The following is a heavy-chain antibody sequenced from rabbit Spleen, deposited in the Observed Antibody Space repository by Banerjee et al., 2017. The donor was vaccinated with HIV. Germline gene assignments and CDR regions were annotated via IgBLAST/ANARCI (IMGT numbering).Heavy chain of an antibody. D-gene: IGHD1-1*01. J-gene: IGHJ6*01. CDR3: ARDTSSSFSSYGMDL. CDR2: IDPLFGTT. Sequence: QLEESGGDLVKPGASLTLTCTASGFSFSAGYYMCWVRQAPGKGLEWIGYIDPLFGTTYYANWVNGRFTISSHNAQNTLYLQLNSLTAADTATYFCARDTSSSFSSYGMDLWGPGTLVTVS. V-gene: IGHV1S7*01. CDR1: GFSFSAGYY.